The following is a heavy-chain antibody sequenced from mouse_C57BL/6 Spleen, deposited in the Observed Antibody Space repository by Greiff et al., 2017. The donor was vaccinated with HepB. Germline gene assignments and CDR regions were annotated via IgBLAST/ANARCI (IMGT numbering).Heavy chain of an antibody. J-gene: IGHJ3*01. CDR1: GFTFSDYG. V-gene: IGHV5-17*01. CDR2: ISSGSSTI. Sequence: EVKVVESGGGLVKPGGSLKLSCAASGFTFSDYGMHWVRQAPEKGLEWVAYISSGSSTIYYADTVKGRFTISRDNAKNTLFLQMTSLRSEDTAMYYCASDYGNIFAYWGQGTLVTVSA. CDR3: ASDYGNIFAY. D-gene: IGHD2-1*01.